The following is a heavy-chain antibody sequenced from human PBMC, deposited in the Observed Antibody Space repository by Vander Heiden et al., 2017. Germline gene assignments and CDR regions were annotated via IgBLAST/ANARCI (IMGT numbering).Heavy chain of an antibody. CDR1: GFTFSSYA. CDR2: ISYDGSNK. CDR3: ARDGRDYASDY. V-gene: IGHV3-30-3*01. D-gene: IGHD2-15*01. J-gene: IGHJ4*02. Sequence: QVQLVESGGGVVQPGSSLRLSCAASGFTFSSYAMHWVRQAPGKGLEWVAVISYDGSNKYYADSVKGRFTISRDNSKNTLYLQMNSLRAEDTAVYYCARDGRDYASDYWGQGTLVTVSS.